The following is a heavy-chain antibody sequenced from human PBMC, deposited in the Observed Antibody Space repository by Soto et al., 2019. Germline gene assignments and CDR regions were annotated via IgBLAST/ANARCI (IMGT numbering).Heavy chain of an antibody. CDR2: INHSGST. CDR3: ARAGSSSWYGKNYYYYYGMDV. V-gene: IGHV4-34*01. D-gene: IGHD6-13*01. CDR1: GGFFRGYF. Sequence: PSGNLALTRAVYGGFFRGYFLGGVRQPPGKGVGWIGEINHSGSTNYNPSLKSRVTISVDTSKNQFSLKLSSVTAADTAVYYCARAGSSSWYGKNYYYYYGMDVWGQGTTVTVSS. J-gene: IGHJ6*02.